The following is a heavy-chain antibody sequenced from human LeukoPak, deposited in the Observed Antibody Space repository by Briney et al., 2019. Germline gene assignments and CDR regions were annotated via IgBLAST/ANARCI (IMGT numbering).Heavy chain of an antibody. CDR2: ISSSGSTI. Sequence: QTGGSLRLSCAASGFTFSRYNMNWVRQAPGKGLEWVSYISSSGSTINYADSVKGRFTISRDNAKNSLYLQMNSLTAEDTAVYYCARDLGNGVYFDYWGQGTLVTVSS. D-gene: IGHD2-8*01. J-gene: IGHJ4*02. V-gene: IGHV3-48*01. CDR3: ARDLGNGVYFDY. CDR1: GFTFSRYN.